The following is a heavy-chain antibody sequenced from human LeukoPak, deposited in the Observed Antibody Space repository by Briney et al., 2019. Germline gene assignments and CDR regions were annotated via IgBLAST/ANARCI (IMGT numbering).Heavy chain of an antibody. D-gene: IGHD6-6*01. J-gene: IGHJ5*02. V-gene: IGHV4-4*07. CDR1: GGSISSYY. CDR2: IYTSGST. Sequence: SETLPLTCTVSGGSISSYYWSWIRQPAGKGLEWIGRIYTSGSTNYNPSLKSRVTMSVDTSKNQFSLKLSSVTAADTAVYYCARDGLEYSFQDPWGQGTLVTVSS. CDR3: ARDGLEYSFQDP.